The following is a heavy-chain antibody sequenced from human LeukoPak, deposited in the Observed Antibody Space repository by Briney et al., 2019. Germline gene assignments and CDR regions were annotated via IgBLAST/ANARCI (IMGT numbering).Heavy chain of an antibody. CDR1: GGSISSGNYY. J-gene: IGHJ4*02. D-gene: IGHD5/OR15-5a*01. V-gene: IGHV4-61*02. CDR2: IYYSGNT. Sequence: SQTLSLTCTVSGGSISSGNYYWNWIRQPAGKGLEWIGSIYYSGNTYYNPSLKSRVTISIDTSKNQFSLRLTSVTAADTAVYFCATLVSTRYYFDYWGQGTLVTVSS. CDR3: ATLVSTRYYFDY.